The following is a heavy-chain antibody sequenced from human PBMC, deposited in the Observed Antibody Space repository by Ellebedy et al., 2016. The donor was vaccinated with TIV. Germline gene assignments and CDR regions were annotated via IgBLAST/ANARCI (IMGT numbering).Heavy chain of an antibody. J-gene: IGHJ3*02. V-gene: IGHV1-2*02. Sequence: ASVKVSCXASGYTFTGTHYYIHWVPQAPGQGLEWIGWINPHRGDTNYAQKFQGRVTVTRDTSISTAYMEFSRLRSDDTAVFYCARGFRWFSYAFDIWGQGTAITVSS. D-gene: IGHD4-23*01. CDR1: GYTFTGTHYY. CDR2: INPHRGDT. CDR3: ARGFRWFSYAFDI.